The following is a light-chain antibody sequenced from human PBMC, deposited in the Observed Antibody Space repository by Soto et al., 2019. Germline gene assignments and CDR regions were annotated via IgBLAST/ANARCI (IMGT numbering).Light chain of an antibody. Sequence: DIQMTQSPSSLSASVGDRVTITCRASQGISNYIAWYQQKPGKAPKLLIYAASTLQSGVPSRFSGSGSGTAFTLTINSLQPEDVATYSCQKYSSVPLFGPGTIVDIK. CDR3: QKYSSVPL. CDR1: QGISNY. J-gene: IGKJ3*01. V-gene: IGKV1-27*01. CDR2: AAS.